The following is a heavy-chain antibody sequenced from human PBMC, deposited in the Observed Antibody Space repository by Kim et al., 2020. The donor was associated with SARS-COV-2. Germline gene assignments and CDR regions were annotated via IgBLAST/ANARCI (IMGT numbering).Heavy chain of an antibody. D-gene: IGHD5-12*01. CDR2: ISSSSSYI. V-gene: IGHV3-21*04. J-gene: IGHJ6*02. CDR3: ARDRAVEDIVATILGGTNYYGMDV. CDR1: GFTFSSYS. Sequence: GGSLRLSCAASGFTFSSYSMNWVRQALGKGLEWVSSISSSSSYIYYADSVKGRFTISRDNAKNSLYLQMNSLRAEDTAVYYCARDRAVEDIVATILGGTNYYGMDVWGQGTTVTVSS.